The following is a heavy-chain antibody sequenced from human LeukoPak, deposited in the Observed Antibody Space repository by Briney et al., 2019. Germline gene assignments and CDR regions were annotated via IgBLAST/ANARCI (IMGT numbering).Heavy chain of an antibody. V-gene: IGHV1-2*02. D-gene: IGHD2-21*02. CDR1: GYTFTGYY. CDR2: INPNSGGT. J-gene: IGHJ4*02. Sequence: ASVKVSCKASGYTFTGYYMHWVRQAPGQGLEWMGWINPNSGGTSYAQKFQGRATMTRDTSISTAYMELSRLRSDDTAVYYCASDCGGDCATRSFDYWGQGTLVTVAS. CDR3: ASDCGGDCATRSFDY.